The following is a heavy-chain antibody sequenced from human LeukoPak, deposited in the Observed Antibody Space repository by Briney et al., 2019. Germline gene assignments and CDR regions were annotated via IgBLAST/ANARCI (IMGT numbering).Heavy chain of an antibody. CDR1: GFTFSSCA. CDR2: ISGSGGAGT. J-gene: IGHJ6*02. CDR3: VKDRGGSPFYGMDV. D-gene: IGHD1-26*01. Sequence: GGSLRLSCAGSGFTFSSCAMSWVRQAPGKGLEWVSTISGSGGAGTYYADSVKGRFTVSRDNSRNTLYLPMNSLRAEDTAVYYCVKDRGGSPFYGMDVWGQGTTVTVSS. V-gene: IGHV3-23*01.